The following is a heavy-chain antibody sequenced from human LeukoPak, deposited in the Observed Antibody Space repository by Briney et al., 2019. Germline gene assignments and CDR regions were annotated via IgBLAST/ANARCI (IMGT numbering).Heavy chain of an antibody. CDR2: IYHSGST. CDR1: GDSISSGYY. D-gene: IGHD3-16*02. J-gene: IGHJ4*02. CDR3: ARIDMITFGGVIVSGHYFDY. V-gene: IGHV4-38-2*02. Sequence: PSETLSLTCTVSGDSISSGYYWGWIRQPPGKGLEWIGSIYHSGSTYYNPSLKSRVTISVDTSKNQFSLKLSSVTAADTAVYYCARIDMITFGGVIVSGHYFDYWGQGTLVTVSS.